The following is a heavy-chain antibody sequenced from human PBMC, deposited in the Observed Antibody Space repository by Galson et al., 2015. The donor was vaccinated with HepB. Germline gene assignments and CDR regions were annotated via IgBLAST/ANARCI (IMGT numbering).Heavy chain of an antibody. CDR1: GFTVSSNY. CDR2: IYSGGST. J-gene: IGHJ4*02. D-gene: IGHD3-10*01. CDR3: ARDASKYGSGSLGDY. V-gene: IGHV3-66*01. Sequence: SLRLSCAASGFTVSSNYMSWVRQAPGKGLEWVSVIYSGGSTYYADSVKGRFTISRDNSKNTLYLQMNSLRAEDTAVYYCARDASKYGSGSLGDYWGQGTLVTVSS.